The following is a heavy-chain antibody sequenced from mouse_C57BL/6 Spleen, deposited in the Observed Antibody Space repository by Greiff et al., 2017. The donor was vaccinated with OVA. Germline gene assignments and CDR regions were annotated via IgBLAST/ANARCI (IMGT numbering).Heavy chain of an antibody. J-gene: IGHJ1*03. CDR2: IHPNSGST. CDR3: SRGDYDYGENWYFDV. CDR1: GYTFTSYW. V-gene: IGHV1-64*01. Sequence: QVQLQQPGAELVKPGASVKLSCKASGYTFTSYWMHWVKQRPGQGLEWIGMIHPNSGSTNYNEKFKSKATLTVDKSSSTAYMQLSSLTSEDSAVYYCSRGDYDYGENWYFDVWGTGTTVTVSS. D-gene: IGHD2-4*01.